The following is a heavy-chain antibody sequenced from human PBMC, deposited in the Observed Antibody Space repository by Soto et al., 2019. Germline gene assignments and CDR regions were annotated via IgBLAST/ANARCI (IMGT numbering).Heavy chain of an antibody. D-gene: IGHD2-21*02. CDR3: AASKSTVVTSPLYYYYGMDV. CDR1: GGTFSSYA. Sequence: GASVKVSCKASGGTFSSYAISWVRQAPGQGLEWMGGIIPIFGTANYAQKFQGRVTITADESTSTAYMELSSLRSEDTAVYYCAASKSTVVTSPLYYYYGMDVWGQGTTVTVSS. V-gene: IGHV1-69*13. J-gene: IGHJ6*02. CDR2: IIPIFGTA.